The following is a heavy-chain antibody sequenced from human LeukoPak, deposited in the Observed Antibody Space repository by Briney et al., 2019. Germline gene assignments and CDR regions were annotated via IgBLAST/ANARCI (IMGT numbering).Heavy chain of an antibody. D-gene: IGHD3/OR15-3a*01. CDR3: GRQAVKIFGQQSAPLDY. V-gene: IGHV4-39*01. J-gene: IGHJ4*02. CDR2: IYYSGST. CDR1: GGSITSSSYY. Sequence: ASETLSLTCTVSGGSITSSSYYWGWIRQPPGKGLEWIGTIYYSGSTYYNPSLKSRVAISIDTSKNQFSLRLSSVTAADTAVYYCGRQAVKIFGQQSAPLDYWDQGTLVTVSS.